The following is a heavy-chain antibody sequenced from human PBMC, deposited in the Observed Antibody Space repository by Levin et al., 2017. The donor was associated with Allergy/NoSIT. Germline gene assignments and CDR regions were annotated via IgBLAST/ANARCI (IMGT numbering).Heavy chain of an antibody. CDR2: IRNKAHGGTT. CDR3: ARGGPPSYDYNWGSYRDGYFDY. Sequence: GESLKISCTGSGFTFGDYAMSWVRQAPGKGLEWVGFIRNKAHGGTTEYAASVKGRLTISRDDSKSIAYLQMNSLKTEDTAVYFCARGGPPSYDYNWGSYRDGYFDYWGQGTLVTVSS. V-gene: IGHV3-49*04. J-gene: IGHJ4*02. D-gene: IGHD3-16*02. CDR1: GFTFGDYA.